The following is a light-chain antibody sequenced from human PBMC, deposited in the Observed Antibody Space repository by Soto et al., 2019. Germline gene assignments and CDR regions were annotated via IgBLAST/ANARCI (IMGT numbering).Light chain of an antibody. CDR3: QDYGSSPQT. CDR2: AAS. CDR1: QSVSSNY. V-gene: IGKV3-20*01. J-gene: IGKJ1*01. Sequence: DIVLTQSPGTLSLSPGERATLSCRASQSVSSNYLGWYQQKPGQAPRLLIYAASSRATGIPDRFSGSGSGTDFTLTISRLEPEDFAVYYCQDYGSSPQTFGQGNKVDIK.